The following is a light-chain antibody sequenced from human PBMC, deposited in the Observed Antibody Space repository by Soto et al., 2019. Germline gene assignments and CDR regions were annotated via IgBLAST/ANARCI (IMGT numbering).Light chain of an antibody. Sequence: QSVLTQPPSVSGAPGQRVTISCTGSSSNIWAGYDVHWYQQLPGTAPKLLIYGNSNRPSGVPDRFSGSKSGTSASLAITGLQAGDEADYYCQSYGGSLSGAVFGGGTKLTVL. V-gene: IGLV1-40*01. CDR3: QSYGGSLSGAV. CDR1: SSNIWAGYD. CDR2: GNS. J-gene: IGLJ2*01.